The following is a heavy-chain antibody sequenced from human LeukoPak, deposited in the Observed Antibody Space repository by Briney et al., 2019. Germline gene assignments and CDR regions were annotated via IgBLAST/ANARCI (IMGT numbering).Heavy chain of an antibody. Sequence: SQTLSLTCAISGDSVSSNSAAWNWIRQSPSRGLEWLGRTYYRSKWYNDYAVSVKSRITINPDTSKNQFSLQLNSVTPEDTAVYYCARALWTDLYSSGWLFDYWGQGTLVTVSS. CDR3: ARALWTDLYSSGWLFDY. V-gene: IGHV6-1*01. J-gene: IGHJ4*02. D-gene: IGHD6-19*01. CDR1: GDSVSSNSAA. CDR2: TYYRSKWYN.